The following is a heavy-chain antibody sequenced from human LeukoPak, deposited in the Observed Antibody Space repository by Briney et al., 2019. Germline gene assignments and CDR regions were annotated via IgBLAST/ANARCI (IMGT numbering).Heavy chain of an antibody. CDR1: GFTVSSNY. CDR3: ARGPTVSSRPTYYYYYMDV. CDR2: IYSGGST. D-gene: IGHD6-13*01. Sequence: AGGSLRLSCAASGFTVSSNYMSWVRQAPGKGLEWVSVIYSGGSTYYADSVKGRFTISRDNSKNTLYLQMNSLRAEDTAVYYCARGPTVSSRPTYYYYYMDVWGKGTTVTVSS. J-gene: IGHJ6*03. V-gene: IGHV3-53*01.